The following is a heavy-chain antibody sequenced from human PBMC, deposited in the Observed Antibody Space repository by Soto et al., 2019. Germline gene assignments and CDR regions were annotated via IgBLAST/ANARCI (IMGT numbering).Heavy chain of an antibody. D-gene: IGHD3-22*01. CDR3: ANCDSSGFEYFQS. CDR1: GFTFSSHG. J-gene: IGHJ1*01. Sequence: QVQLVESGGGVVQPGMTLRLSCTASGFTFSSHGMHWDRQAPGKGLEWVAVVSFDGTNKNYADSVRGRITISRDNSKNTLYLQMSSLRAEDTAVYYCANCDSSGFEYFQSWGQGTLVPVSS. V-gene: IGHV3-30*18. CDR2: VSFDGTNK.